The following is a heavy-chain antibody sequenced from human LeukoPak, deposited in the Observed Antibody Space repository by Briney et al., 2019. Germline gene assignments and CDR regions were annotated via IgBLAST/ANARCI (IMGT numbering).Heavy chain of an antibody. V-gene: IGHV3-23*01. CDR2: ISHSGGST. D-gene: IGHD3-16*01. CDR1: GSTFNTYA. J-gene: IGHJ2*01. CDR3: AQGGAFDL. Sequence: GGSLGLSCTASGSTFNTYAMNWVRQAPGKGLEWVSAISHSGGSTYYADSVKGRFTISRDNSKNTLYLQMNSLRDEDTAVYYCAQGGAFDLWGRGTLVTVSS.